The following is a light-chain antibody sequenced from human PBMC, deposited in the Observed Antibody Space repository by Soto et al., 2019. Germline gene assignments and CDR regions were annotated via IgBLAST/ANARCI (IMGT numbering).Light chain of an antibody. CDR1: QSVSTNF. CDR3: QQYGRTSWT. Sequence: EIVLTQSPGTLSLSPGEGATLSCRASQSVSTNFFAWYQQKPGQAPRLLIYGASTRATGIPDRFSGSGSGTDFPLTISRLEPEDFAVYYCQQYGRTSWTFGQGTKV. CDR2: GAS. V-gene: IGKV3-20*01. J-gene: IGKJ1*01.